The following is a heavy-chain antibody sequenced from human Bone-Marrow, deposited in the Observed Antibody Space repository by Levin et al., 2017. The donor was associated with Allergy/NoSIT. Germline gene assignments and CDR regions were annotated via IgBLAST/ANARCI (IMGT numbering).Heavy chain of an antibody. CDR3: ARDAGMYYYYYYGMDV. D-gene: IGHD6-13*01. Sequence: LSLTCAASGFTFSSYAMHWVRQAPGKGLECVAVISYDGSNKYYADSVKGRFTISRDNSKNTLYLQMNSLRAEDTAVYYCARDAGMYYYYYYGMDVWGQGTTVTVSS. CDR1: GFTFSSYA. CDR2: ISYDGSNK. V-gene: IGHV3-30-3*01. J-gene: IGHJ6*02.